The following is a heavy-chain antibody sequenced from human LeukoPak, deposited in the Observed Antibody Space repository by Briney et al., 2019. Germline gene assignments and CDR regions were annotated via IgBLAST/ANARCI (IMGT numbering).Heavy chain of an antibody. D-gene: IGHD6-6*01. Sequence: GGSLRLSCAASGFTFSSYGMHWVRQAPGKGLEWVAFIRYDGSNKYYADSVKGRFTISRDNSKNTLYLQMNSLRAEDMAFYYCAKAAGYSSSSNAFDIWGHGTMVTVSS. V-gene: IGHV3-30*02. J-gene: IGHJ3*02. CDR2: IRYDGSNK. CDR1: GFTFSSYG. CDR3: AKAAGYSSSSNAFDI.